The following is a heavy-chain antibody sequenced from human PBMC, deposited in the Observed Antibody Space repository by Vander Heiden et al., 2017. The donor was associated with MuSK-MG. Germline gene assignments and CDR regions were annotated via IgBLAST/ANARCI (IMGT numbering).Heavy chain of an antibody. V-gene: IGHV1-69*01. CDR2: ITPIVDTA. CDR1: GGTFSSYA. D-gene: IGHD5-18*01. Sequence: QVQLVQSGAEEKKPGSSVKVSCKASGGTFSSYAISWVRQAPGQGLEWMGGITPIVDTANYAQKFQGRVTITADESTSTADMELSSLRSEDTAVYYCARGVGIQRWLKGGDWFDPWGQGTLVTVSS. CDR3: ARGVGIQRWLKGGDWFDP. J-gene: IGHJ5*02.